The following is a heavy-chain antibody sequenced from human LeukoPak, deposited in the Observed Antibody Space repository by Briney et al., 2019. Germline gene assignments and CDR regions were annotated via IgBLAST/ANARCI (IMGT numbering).Heavy chain of an antibody. CDR2: NYTSGST. V-gene: IGHV4-61*02. D-gene: IGHD3-3*01. J-gene: IGHJ4*02. CDR1: GGSISSGSYY. Sequence: SETLSLTCTVSGGSISSGSYYWSWIPPPAGRGLEWIGRNYTSGSTNYNPSLKSRVTISVDTSKSQFPLKLSSLTGADTAVYYCAGSRFLEWLAHFDYWGQGTLVTVSS. CDR3: AGSRFLEWLAHFDY.